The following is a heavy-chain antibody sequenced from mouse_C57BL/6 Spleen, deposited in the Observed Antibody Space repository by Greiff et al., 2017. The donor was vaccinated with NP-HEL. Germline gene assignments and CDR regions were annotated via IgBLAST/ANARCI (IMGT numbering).Heavy chain of an antibody. CDR1: GFTFSSYA. J-gene: IGHJ3*01. Sequence: EVMLVESGGGLVKPGGSLKLSCAASGFTFSSYAMSWVRQTPEKRLEWVATISDGGSYTYYPDNVKGRFTISRDNAKNNLYLQMSHLKSEDTAMYYCARGGKEFAYWGQGTLVTVSA. V-gene: IGHV5-4*03. D-gene: IGHD1-1*02. CDR3: ARGGKEFAY. CDR2: ISDGGSYT.